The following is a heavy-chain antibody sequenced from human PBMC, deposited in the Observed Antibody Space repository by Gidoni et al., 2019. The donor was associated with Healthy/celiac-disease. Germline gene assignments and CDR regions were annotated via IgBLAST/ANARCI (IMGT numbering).Heavy chain of an antibody. CDR2: ISSSSSYT. V-gene: IGHV3-11*06. CDR1: GFTFSDYY. J-gene: IGHJ4*02. Sequence: QVQLVESGGGLVKPGGSLRLSCAASGFTFSDYYMSWIRQAPGKGLEWVSYISSSSSYTNYADSVKGRFTISRDNAKNSLYLQMNSLRAEDTAVYYCARNAMDEWAGYSGSYQDYWGQGTLVTVSS. D-gene: IGHD1-26*01. CDR3: ARNAMDEWAGYSGSYQDY.